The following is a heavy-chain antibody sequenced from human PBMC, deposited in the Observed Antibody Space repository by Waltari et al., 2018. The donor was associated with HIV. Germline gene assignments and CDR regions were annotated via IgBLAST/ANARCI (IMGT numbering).Heavy chain of an antibody. Sequence: EVQLVESGGGLIQPGGSLRLSCAASGFTVGGNYMSWVGRAPRTRLEWVSLIRLDGRTDYTDSLKGRFTISRDTSKNTLALQMNSLRAEDTALYFCARSYCSGVVCYYVDVWGHGTLVTVSS. D-gene: IGHD2-15*01. CDR2: IRLDGRT. V-gene: IGHV3-53*01. CDR3: ARSYCSGVVCYYVDV. CDR1: GFTVGGNY. J-gene: IGHJ4*01.